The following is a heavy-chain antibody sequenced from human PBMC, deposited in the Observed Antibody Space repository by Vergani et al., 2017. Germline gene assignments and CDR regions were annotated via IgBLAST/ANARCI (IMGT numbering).Heavy chain of an antibody. CDR3: ARGHFDTFDY. Sequence: QVQLVQSGAEVKKPGSSVKVSCKASGYTFTSYYMHWVRQAPGQGLEWMGIINPSGGSTSYAQKLQGRVTMTTDTSTSTAYMELRSLRSDDTAVYYCARGHFDTFDYWGQGTLVTVSS. CDR2: INPSGGST. CDR1: GYTFTSYY. V-gene: IGHV1-46*01. J-gene: IGHJ4*02.